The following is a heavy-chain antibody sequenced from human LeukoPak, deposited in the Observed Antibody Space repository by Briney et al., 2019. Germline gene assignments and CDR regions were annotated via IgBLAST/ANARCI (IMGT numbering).Heavy chain of an antibody. D-gene: IGHD3-22*01. CDR3: AREAYYYDRDY. J-gene: IGHJ4*02. CDR1: GFTFSSYA. Sequence: GGSLRLSCAASGFTFSSYAMSWVRQAPGKGLEWVSYISSSSSTIYYADSVKGRFTISRDNAKNSLYLQMNSLRAEDTAVYYCAREAYYYDRDYWGQGTLVTVSS. V-gene: IGHV3-48*04. CDR2: ISSSSSTI.